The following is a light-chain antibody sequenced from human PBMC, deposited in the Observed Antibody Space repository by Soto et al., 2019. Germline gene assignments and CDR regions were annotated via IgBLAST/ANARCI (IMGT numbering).Light chain of an antibody. Sequence: EIVMTQSPSTLSVYPRERAPLSCRASQSVSSNLAWYQQKPGQAPRLLIYGASTRATGIPARFSGSGSGTEFTLTISSLQSEDFAVYYCQQYNKWPRTFGQGTKVDI. CDR3: QQYNKWPRT. J-gene: IGKJ1*01. CDR1: QSVSSN. CDR2: GAS. V-gene: IGKV3-15*01.